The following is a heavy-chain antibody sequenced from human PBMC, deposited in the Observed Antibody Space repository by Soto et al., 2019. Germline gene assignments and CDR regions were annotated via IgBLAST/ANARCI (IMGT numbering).Heavy chain of an antibody. CDR1: GGSISSGGYY. CDR3: ARDRAAAGTRQFDY. Sequence: PSETLSLTCTVSGGSISSGGYYWSWIRQHPGKGLEWIGYIYYSGSTYYNPSLKSRVTISVDTSKNQFSLKLSSVTAADTAVYYCARDRAAAGTRQFDYWGQGTLVTVSS. J-gene: IGHJ4*02. CDR2: IYYSGST. D-gene: IGHD6-13*01. V-gene: IGHV4-31*03.